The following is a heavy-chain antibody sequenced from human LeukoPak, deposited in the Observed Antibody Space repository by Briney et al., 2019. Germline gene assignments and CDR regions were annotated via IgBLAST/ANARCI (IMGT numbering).Heavy chain of an antibody. D-gene: IGHD5-12*01. J-gene: IGHJ4*02. V-gene: IGHV3-7*01. CDR1: GFTFSSYW. CDR3: ARYSGYEDEGEYFDY. Sequence: GGSLRLSCAASGFTFSSYWMSWVRQAPGKGPEWVANIKQDGSEKYYVDSVKGRFTISRDNAKNSLYLQMNSLRAEDTAVYYCARYSGYEDEGEYFDYWGQGTPVTVSS. CDR2: IKQDGSEK.